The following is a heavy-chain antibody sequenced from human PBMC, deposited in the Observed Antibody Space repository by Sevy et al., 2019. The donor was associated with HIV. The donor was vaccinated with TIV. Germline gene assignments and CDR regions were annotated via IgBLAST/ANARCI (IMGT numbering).Heavy chain of an antibody. CDR1: GFSFSSYW. D-gene: IGHD2-15*01. J-gene: IGHJ4*02. CDR2: IKKDGSEK. Sequence: GGSLRLSCEASGFSFSSYWMTWVRQAPGKGLEWVASIKKDGSEKRYVDFVKDRFTISRDNAKKSLYLQMNSLRGDDTAVYYCLRYQGGQGTLVTVSS. V-gene: IGHV3-7*01. CDR3: LRYQ.